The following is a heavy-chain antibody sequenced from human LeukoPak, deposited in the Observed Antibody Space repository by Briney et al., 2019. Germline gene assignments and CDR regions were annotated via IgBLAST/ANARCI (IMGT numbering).Heavy chain of an antibody. J-gene: IGHJ4*02. CDR1: GYTFTGYY. Sequence: ASVKVSCKASGYTFTGYYMHWVRQAPGQGLEWMGWINPNSGGTNYAQKFQGRVTMTRDTSISTAYMELSRLRSDDTAVYYCARSGAIVVVPAAIDFDYWRQGTLVTVAS. CDR3: ARSGAIVVVPAAIDFDY. D-gene: IGHD2-2*02. V-gene: IGHV1-2*02. CDR2: INPNSGGT.